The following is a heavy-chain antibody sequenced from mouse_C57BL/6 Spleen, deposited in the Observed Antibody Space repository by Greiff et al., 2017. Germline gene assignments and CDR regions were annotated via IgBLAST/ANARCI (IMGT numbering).Heavy chain of an antibody. Sequence: EVKLVESGGGLVKPGGSLKLSCAASGFTFSSYAMPWVRQTPEKRLEWVATISDGGSYTYYPDNVKGRFTISRDNAKNNLYLQMSHLKSEDTAMYYCAGDGVPFDYWGQGTTLTVSS. J-gene: IGHJ2*01. V-gene: IGHV5-4*03. CDR3: AGDGVPFDY. CDR1: GFTFSSYA. CDR2: ISDGGSYT. D-gene: IGHD2-3*01.